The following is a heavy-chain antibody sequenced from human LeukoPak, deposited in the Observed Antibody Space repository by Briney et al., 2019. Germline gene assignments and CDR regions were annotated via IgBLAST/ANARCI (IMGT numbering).Heavy chain of an antibody. CDR1: GFTFSSYG. Sequence: GRSLRLSRAASGFTFSSYGIHGVRQAPAKGLEWVAFIRYDGRNKDYPDSVKGRFIISRDNSKNTLHLQMNSLRGEDTAVYYCAKRGGHGNVFDFWGQGRLVTVSS. CDR2: IRYDGRNK. CDR3: AKRGGHGNVFDF. V-gene: IGHV3-30*02. J-gene: IGHJ3*01. D-gene: IGHD1-26*01.